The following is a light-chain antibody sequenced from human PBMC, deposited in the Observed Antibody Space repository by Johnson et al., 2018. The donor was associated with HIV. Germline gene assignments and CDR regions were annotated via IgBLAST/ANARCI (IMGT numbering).Light chain of an antibody. CDR1: SSNIESDY. V-gene: IGLV1-51*01. CDR2: DNN. J-gene: IGLJ1*01. CDR3: GTWDNSLSTGAV. Sequence: QSVLTQPPSVSAAPGQKVDISCSGSSSNIESDYVSWYQQLPGTAPKLLIYDNNKRPSGIPDRFFGSKSGTSATLGITGLQTGDEADYYCGTWDNSLSTGAVFGTGTKVTVL.